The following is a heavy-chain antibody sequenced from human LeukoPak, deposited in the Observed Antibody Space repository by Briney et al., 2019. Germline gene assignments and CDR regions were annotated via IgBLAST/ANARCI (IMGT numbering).Heavy chain of an antibody. CDR2: IYSNGNT. CDR1: GFTFSTDV. D-gene: IGHD5-24*01. CDR3: ARTNNYAFDI. Sequence: GGSLRLSCAASGFTFSTDVMSWVRQAPGKGLEWVSIIYSNGNTHYADSVRGRFTISRDNSMNTLYLQMNNLRAEDTAVYYCARTNNYAFDIWGLGTMVTVSS. J-gene: IGHJ3*02. V-gene: IGHV3-53*01.